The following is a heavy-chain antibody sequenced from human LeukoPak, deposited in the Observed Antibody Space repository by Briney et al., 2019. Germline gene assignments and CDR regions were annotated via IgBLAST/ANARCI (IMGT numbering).Heavy chain of an antibody. CDR3: ARVGPPRSDAFDI. J-gene: IGHJ3*02. CDR2: TRDKANSCTT. CDR1: GFTFSDHY. Sequence: GSPRLSCAASGFTFSDHYMDWVRQTPGKGLEWVGRTRDKANSCTTEYAASVKGRFTISRDDSKNSLYLQMNSLKTEDTAVYYCARVGPPRSDAFDIWGQGTMVTVSS. V-gene: IGHV3-72*01.